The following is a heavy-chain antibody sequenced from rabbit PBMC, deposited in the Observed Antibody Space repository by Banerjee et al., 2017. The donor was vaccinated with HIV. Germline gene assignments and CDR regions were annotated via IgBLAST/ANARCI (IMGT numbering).Heavy chain of an antibody. J-gene: IGHJ4*01. D-gene: IGHD4-1*01. CDR3: ARYSSGWDYFDL. CDR2: IYIDSGTT. CDR1: GFTISSNYY. V-gene: IGHV1S43*01. Sequence: QSLEESGGGLVQPEGSLALTCKASGFTISSNYYMSWVRQAPGKGLEWIGYIYIDSGTTDYASWVNGRFTISRSTSLNTVTLQMTYLTGADTATYFCARYSSGWDYFDLRGQGTLVTVS.